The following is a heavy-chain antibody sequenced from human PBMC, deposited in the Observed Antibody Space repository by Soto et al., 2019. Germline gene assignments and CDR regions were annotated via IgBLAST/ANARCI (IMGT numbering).Heavy chain of an antibody. CDR2: IIPIFGTA. CDR3: ARDRWYYDFWSGYFGQGWFDP. V-gene: IGHV1-69*13. J-gene: IGHJ5*02. Sequence: SVKVSCKASGGTFSSYAISWVRQAPGQGLEWMGGIIPIFGTANYAQKFQGRVTITADESTSTAYMELSSLRSEDTAVYYCARDRWYYDFWSGYFGQGWFDPWGQGTLVTVSS. D-gene: IGHD3-3*01. CDR1: GGTFSSYA.